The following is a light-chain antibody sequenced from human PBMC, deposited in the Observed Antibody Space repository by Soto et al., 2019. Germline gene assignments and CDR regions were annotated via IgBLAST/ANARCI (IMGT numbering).Light chain of an antibody. CDR2: KAA. CDR3: QHYDSYSAT. J-gene: IGKJ2*01. V-gene: IGKV1-5*03. CDR1: DNIVHW. Sequence: DIQMTQSPSTLSASVGDRVAITCRASDNIVHWVAWYQQKPGKAPKLLIYKAANLADEVPSRFAGSGSGTDFTLTITRLQPDDFASYYCQHYDSYSATFGQGTKVDIK.